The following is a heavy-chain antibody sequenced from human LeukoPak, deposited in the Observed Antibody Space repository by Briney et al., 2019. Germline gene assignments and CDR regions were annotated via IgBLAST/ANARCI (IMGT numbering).Heavy chain of an antibody. CDR3: AKDRGPIVVVPAALDY. V-gene: IGHV3-30*18. CDR1: GFTFSSYG. J-gene: IGHJ4*02. CDR2: ISYDGSNK. D-gene: IGHD2-2*01. Sequence: GGYLRLYCAASGFTFSSYGMHWVRQAPGKGLEWVAVISYDGSNKYYADSVKGRFTISRDNSKNTLYLQMNSLRAEDTAVYYCAKDRGPIVVVPAALDYWGQGTLVTVSS.